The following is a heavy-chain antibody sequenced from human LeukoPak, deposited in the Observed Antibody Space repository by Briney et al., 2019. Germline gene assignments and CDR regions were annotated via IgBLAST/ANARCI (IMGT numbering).Heavy chain of an antibody. Sequence: PGGSLRLSCAASGFTFSSYWMSWVRQAPGKGLEWVSSISSSSSYIYYADSVKGRFTISRDNAKNSLYLQMNSLRAEDTAVYYCAREPDYGDYPGPFDYWGQGTLVTASS. CDR3: AREPDYGDYPGPFDY. CDR2: ISSSSSYI. CDR1: GFTFSSYW. J-gene: IGHJ4*02. D-gene: IGHD4-17*01. V-gene: IGHV3-21*01.